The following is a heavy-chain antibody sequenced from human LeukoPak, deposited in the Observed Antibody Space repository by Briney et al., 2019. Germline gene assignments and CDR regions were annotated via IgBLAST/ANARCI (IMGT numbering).Heavy chain of an antibody. V-gene: IGHV3-33*01. CDR2: IWYDGSNE. D-gene: IGHD3-10*01. CDR1: GFTFSNYV. Sequence: GRSLRLSCAASGFTFSNYVMHWVRQAPGKGLEWAAVIWYDGSNEYYADSLKGRFTISRDNSKNTLYLQMNSLRAEDTAVYYCACIRGAESFDSFNIWGQGTVVTVSS. J-gene: IGHJ3*02. CDR3: ACIRGAESFDSFNI.